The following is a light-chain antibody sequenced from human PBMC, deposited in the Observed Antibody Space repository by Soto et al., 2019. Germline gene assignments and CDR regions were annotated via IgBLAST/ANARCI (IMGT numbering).Light chain of an antibody. J-gene: IGKJ5*01. CDR1: QSVSSN. CDR3: QQYNNCPPIT. V-gene: IGKV3-15*01. CDR2: GAS. Sequence: EIVMTQSPATLSVSPGERATLSCRASQSVSSNLAWYQQKPGQAPRLLIYGASTRATGIPARFSGSGSGTEFTLTISSLQSEDFSLYSCQQYNNCPPITFGQGTPLEMK.